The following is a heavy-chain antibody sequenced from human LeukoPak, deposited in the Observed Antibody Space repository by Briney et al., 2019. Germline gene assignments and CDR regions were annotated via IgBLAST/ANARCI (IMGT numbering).Heavy chain of an antibody. V-gene: IGHV3-21*01. Sequence: PGGSLRLSCAASEFTFSTYSMNWVRQAPGKGLEWVSSISSGSTYIYYADSVKGRFTISRDNAKNSLYLQMNSLRAEDTAVYYCARAEYCSGGSCSTPFDYWGQGTLVTVSS. CDR1: EFTFSTYS. CDR3: ARAEYCSGGSCSTPFDY. J-gene: IGHJ4*02. CDR2: ISSGSTYI. D-gene: IGHD2-15*01.